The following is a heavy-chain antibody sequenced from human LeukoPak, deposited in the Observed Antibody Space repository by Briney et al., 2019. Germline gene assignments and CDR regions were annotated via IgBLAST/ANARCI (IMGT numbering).Heavy chain of an antibody. D-gene: IGHD2-2*01. CDR2: IYHSGST. J-gene: IGHJ4*02. CDR1: GYSISSGYY. CDR3: ARQWQSTGFDY. Sequence: SETLSLTCAVSGYSISSGYYWGWIRQPPGKGLERIGSIYHSGSTHYNSSLKSRITISVDTSKNQFSLKLTSVTAADTAMYYCARQWQSTGFDYWGQGTLVTVSS. V-gene: IGHV4-38-2*01.